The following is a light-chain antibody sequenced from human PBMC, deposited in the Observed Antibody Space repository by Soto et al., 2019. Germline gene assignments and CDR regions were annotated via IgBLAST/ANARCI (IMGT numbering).Light chain of an antibody. Sequence: DIPLTQSPSSLSASVGDRVTITCQASQAIITYLNWFQQKPGKAPKLLIYDASHLETGAPSRFSGSGSGTAFTFTISSLQPEDIGTYFCQQYDNLPLTFGGGTRVEV. V-gene: IGKV1-33*01. CDR2: DAS. CDR3: QQYDNLPLT. CDR1: QAIITY. J-gene: IGKJ4*01.